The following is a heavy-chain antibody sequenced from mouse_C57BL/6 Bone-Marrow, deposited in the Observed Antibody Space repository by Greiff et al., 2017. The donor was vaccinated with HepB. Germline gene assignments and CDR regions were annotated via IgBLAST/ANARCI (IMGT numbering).Heavy chain of an antibody. CDR3: ARRRALRYPWFAY. D-gene: IGHD1-1*01. Sequence: EVQLQQSGPVLVKPGASVKMSCKASGYTFTDYYMNWVKQSHGKSLEWIGVINPYNGGTSYNQKFKGKATLTVDKSSSTAYMELNSLTSEDSAVYYCARRRALRYPWFAYWGQGTLVTVSA. CDR1: GYTFTDYY. J-gene: IGHJ3*01. CDR2: INPYNGGT. V-gene: IGHV1-19*01.